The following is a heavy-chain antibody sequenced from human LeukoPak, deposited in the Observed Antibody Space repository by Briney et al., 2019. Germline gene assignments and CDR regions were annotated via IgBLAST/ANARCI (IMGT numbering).Heavy chain of an antibody. V-gene: IGHV3-74*01. CDR3: AKDGHYSNFYFDY. CDR2: IKSDGSSP. D-gene: IGHD4-11*01. CDR1: GFIFSSYW. J-gene: IGHJ4*02. Sequence: GGSLRLSCAASGFIFSSYWMHWVRHAPGKAPVWVSRIKSDGSSPSYADSVKGRFTISRDNAKNTVYLQMNSLRAEDTAVYYCAKDGHYSNFYFDYWGQGTLVTVSS.